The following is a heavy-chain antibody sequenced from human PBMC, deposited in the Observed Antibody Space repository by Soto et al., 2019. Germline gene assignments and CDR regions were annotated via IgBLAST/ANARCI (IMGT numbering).Heavy chain of an antibody. Sequence: QVQLVQSGAEVKKPGASVKVSCKASGDTFTDYYIHWVRQAPGQGLEWMGTVNPSGGHTTYAQHFLGRMTXPXXXSXXTLYMELTSLTSEDTAVYYCARGGHVVVVTAALDYWGQGPLVTVSS. CDR3: ARGGHVVVVTAALDY. D-gene: IGHD2-21*02. CDR1: GDTFTDYY. J-gene: IGHJ4*02. V-gene: IGHV1-46*01. CDR2: VNPSGGHT.